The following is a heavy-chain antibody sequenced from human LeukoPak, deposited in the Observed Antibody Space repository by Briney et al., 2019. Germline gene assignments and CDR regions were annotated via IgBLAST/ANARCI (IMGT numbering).Heavy chain of an antibody. V-gene: IGHV3-33*01. CDR2: IWYDGSNK. D-gene: IGHD6-6*01. CDR1: GFTFSSYG. Sequence: GGSLRLSCAASGFTFSSYGMPWVRQAPGKGLEWVAVIWYDGSNKYYADSVKGRFTISRDNSKNTLYLQMNSLRAEDTAVYYCARVRSLSSAENDYWGQGTLVTVSS. CDR3: ARVRSLSSAENDY. J-gene: IGHJ4*02.